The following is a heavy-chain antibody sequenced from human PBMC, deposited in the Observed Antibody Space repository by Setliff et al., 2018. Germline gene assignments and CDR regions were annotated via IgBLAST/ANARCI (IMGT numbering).Heavy chain of an antibody. CDR2: IYYRGST. V-gene: IGHV4-61*08. CDR3: ARDGPTGYSSSWKPLDAFDI. J-gene: IGHJ3*02. D-gene: IGHD6-13*01. CDR1: GGSISSGGYY. Sequence: SETLSLTCADSGGSISSGGYYWSWIRQPPGKGLEWIGSIYYRGSTNYNPSLKSRVTISVDTSKNQFSLKLSSVTAADTAVYYCARDGPTGYSSSWKPLDAFDIWGQGTMVTVSS.